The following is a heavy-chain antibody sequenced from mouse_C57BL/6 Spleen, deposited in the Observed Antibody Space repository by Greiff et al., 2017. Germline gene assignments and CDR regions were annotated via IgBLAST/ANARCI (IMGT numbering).Heavy chain of an antibody. V-gene: IGHV1-43*01. CDR3: ARSPYYFDY. CDR1: GYSFTGYY. Sequence: EVQLQQSGPELVKPGASVKISCKASGYSFTGYYMHWVKQSSEKSLEWIGEINPSTGGTSYNQKFKGKATLTVDNSSSTAYMQLKSLTSEDSAVYYCARSPYYFDYWGQGTTLTGSS. CDR2: INPSTGGT. J-gene: IGHJ2*01.